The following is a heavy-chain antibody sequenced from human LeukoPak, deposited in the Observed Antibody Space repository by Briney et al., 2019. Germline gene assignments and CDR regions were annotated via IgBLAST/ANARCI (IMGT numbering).Heavy chain of an antibody. CDR1: GFTFSSYA. CDR2: ISGSGGST. CDR3: AKDRGYSYGYVRCYFDY. D-gene: IGHD5-18*01. J-gene: IGHJ4*02. Sequence: GGSLRLSCAASGFTFSSYAMSWVRQAPGKGLEWVSAISGSGGSTYYADSVKGRFTISRDNSKNTLYLQMNSLRAEDTAVYYCAKDRGYSYGYVRCYFDYWGQGTLVTVSS. V-gene: IGHV3-23*01.